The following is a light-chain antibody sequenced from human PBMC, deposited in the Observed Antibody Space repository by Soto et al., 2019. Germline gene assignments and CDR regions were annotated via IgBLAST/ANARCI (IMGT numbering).Light chain of an antibody. Sequence: EIALTQSPGTLPLSPGERATLSCRASQSVSSSYLAWYQQKPGQAPRLLIYGASSRATGIPDRFSGSGSGTDFTLTISGLEPEDFAVYYCQQYCGGVTFGGGTKVEIK. CDR3: QQYCGGVT. J-gene: IGKJ4*01. CDR2: GAS. V-gene: IGKV3-20*01. CDR1: QSVSSSY.